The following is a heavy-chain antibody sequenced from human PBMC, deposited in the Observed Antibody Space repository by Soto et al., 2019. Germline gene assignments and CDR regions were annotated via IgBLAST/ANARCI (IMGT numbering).Heavy chain of an antibody. Sequence: PSETLSLTCAVYGGSFSGYYWSWIRQPPGKGLEWIGEIKHSGSTNYNPSLKSRVTISVDTSKNQFSLKLSSVTAADTAVYYCARANSGSYYGVTARYFDYWGQGTLVTVSS. J-gene: IGHJ4*02. CDR3: ARANSGSYYGVTARYFDY. CDR2: IKHSGST. CDR1: GGSFSGYY. V-gene: IGHV4-34*01. D-gene: IGHD1-26*01.